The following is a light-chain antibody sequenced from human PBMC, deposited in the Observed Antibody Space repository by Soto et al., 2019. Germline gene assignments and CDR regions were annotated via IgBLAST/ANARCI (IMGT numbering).Light chain of an antibody. CDR3: QSYDSSLSGCYV. J-gene: IGLJ1*01. CDR1: SSNIGAGYD. CDR2: GNS. V-gene: IGLV1-40*01. Sequence: QPVLTQPPSVSGAPGQRVTISCTGSSSNIGAGYDVHWYQQLPGTPPKLLIYGNSNRPSGVPDRFSGSKSGTSASLAITGLQAEDEADYYCQSYDSSLSGCYVFGTGTKLTVL.